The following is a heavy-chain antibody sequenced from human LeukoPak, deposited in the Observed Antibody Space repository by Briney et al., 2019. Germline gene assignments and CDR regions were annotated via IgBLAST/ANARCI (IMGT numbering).Heavy chain of an antibody. V-gene: IGHV4-31*03. J-gene: IGHJ4*02. CDR2: IYYSGST. CDR3: ARAITMVRGVPYYFDY. D-gene: IGHD3-10*01. CDR1: GGSISSGGYY. Sequence: SETLSLTCTVSGGSISSGGYYWSWIRQHPGKGLEWIGYIYYSGSTYYNPSLKSRVTISVDTPKNQFSLKLSSVTAADTAVYYCARAITMVRGVPYYFDYWGQGTLVTVSS.